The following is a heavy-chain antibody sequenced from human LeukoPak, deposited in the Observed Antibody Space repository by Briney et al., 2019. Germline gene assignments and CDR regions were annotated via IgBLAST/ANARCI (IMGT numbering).Heavy chain of an antibody. CDR3: ARGWRAYYYYGMDV. D-gene: IGHD3-3*01. CDR1: GFTVSSNY. CDR2: IYSGGST. J-gene: IGHJ6*02. V-gene: IGHV3-53*01. Sequence: GGSLRLSCAASGFTVSSNYMSWVRQAPGKGLEWVSVIYSGGSTYYADSVKGRFTISRDNSKNTLYLQMNSLRAEDTAVYYCARGWRAYYYYGMDVWGQGTTVTVSS.